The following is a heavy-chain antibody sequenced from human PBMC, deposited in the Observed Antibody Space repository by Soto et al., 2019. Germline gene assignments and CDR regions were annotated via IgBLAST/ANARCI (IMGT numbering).Heavy chain of an antibody. CDR1: GGSISSGDYD. CDR3: ARGGDYYDSSGYYRL. CDR2: IYYSGST. J-gene: IGHJ4*02. Sequence: NPSETLSLTCTASGGSISSGDYDWSWIRQPPGKGLEWIGYIYYSGSTYYNPSLKSRVTISVDTSKNQFSLKLSSVTAADTAVYYCARGGDYYDSSGYYRLWGQGTLVTVSS. D-gene: IGHD3-22*01. V-gene: IGHV4-30-4*01.